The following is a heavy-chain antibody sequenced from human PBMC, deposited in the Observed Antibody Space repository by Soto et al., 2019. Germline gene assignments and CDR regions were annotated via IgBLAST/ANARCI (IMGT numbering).Heavy chain of an antibody. V-gene: IGHV3-21*01. Sequence: PGGSLRLSCAASGFTFSSYSMNWVRQAPGKGLEWDSSISSSSSYIYYADSVKGRFTISRDNAKNSPYLQMNSLRAEDTAVYYCASSIVVVPAAVGTVNYYHGMDVWGQGTTVTVS. CDR3: ASSIVVVPAAVGTVNYYHGMDV. J-gene: IGHJ6*02. CDR2: ISSSSSYI. D-gene: IGHD2-2*01. CDR1: GFTFSSYS.